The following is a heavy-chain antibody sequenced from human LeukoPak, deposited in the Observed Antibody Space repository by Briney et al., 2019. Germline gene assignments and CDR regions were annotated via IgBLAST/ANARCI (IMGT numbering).Heavy chain of an antibody. CDR3: TTSINWSSDY. D-gene: IGHD1-1*01. J-gene: IGHJ4*02. CDR2: IKQDESEK. V-gene: IGHV3-7*01. CDR1: GVTFSSYW. Sequence: GGSLRLSCAASGVTFSSYWMTWVRQAPGKGLEWVASIKQDESEKYYVDSVKCRFTISRDNAKNSLYLQMNSVRVEDTAVYYCTTSINWSSDYWGQGTLVTVSS.